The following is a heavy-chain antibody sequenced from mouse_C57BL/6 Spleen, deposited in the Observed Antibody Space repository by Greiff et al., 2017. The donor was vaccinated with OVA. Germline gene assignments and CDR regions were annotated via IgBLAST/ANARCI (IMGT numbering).Heavy chain of an antibody. J-gene: IGHJ4*01. D-gene: IGHD4-1*01. Sequence: VQLQQPGAELVKPGASVKLSCKASGYTFTSYWMHWVKQRPGRGLEWIGRIDPNSGGTKYNEKFKGKATLTVDKPSSTAYMQLSSLTSEDSAVYYCDRRILTGNYAMDYWGQGTSVTVSS. CDR2: IDPNSGGT. CDR3: DRRILTGNYAMDY. V-gene: IGHV1-72*01. CDR1: GYTFTSYW.